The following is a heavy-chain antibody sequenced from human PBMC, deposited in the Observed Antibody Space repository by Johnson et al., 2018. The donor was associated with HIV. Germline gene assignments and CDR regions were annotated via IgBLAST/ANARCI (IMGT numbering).Heavy chain of an antibody. Sequence: VQLVESGGGLVQPGGSLRLSCAASGFTVSGNYMTWVRQAPGKGLEWVSVIFSGGSTYYAGFVKGRFTISRDNSKNTLYLQMNSLRAEDTAVYYCARACRDGYTCDACDIWGPGTMGTGSS. CDR1: GFTVSGNY. V-gene: IGHV3-66*01. J-gene: IGHJ3*02. CDR3: ARACRDGYTCDACDI. D-gene: IGHD5-24*01. CDR2: IFSGGST.